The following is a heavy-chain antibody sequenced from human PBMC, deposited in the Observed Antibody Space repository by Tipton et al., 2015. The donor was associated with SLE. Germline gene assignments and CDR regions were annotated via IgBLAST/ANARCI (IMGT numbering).Heavy chain of an antibody. Sequence: FTISRDNSKNTLFLQINSLRPEDTAVYYCARDGVDYWGQGTLVTVSS. J-gene: IGHJ4*02. CDR3: ARDGVDY. V-gene: IGHV3-30*01.